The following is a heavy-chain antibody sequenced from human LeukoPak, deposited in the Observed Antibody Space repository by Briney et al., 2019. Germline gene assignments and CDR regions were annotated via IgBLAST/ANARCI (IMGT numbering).Heavy chain of an antibody. Sequence: PSQTLSLTCTVPGGSISSGDYYWSWIRQHPGKGLEWIGYIYYSGSTYYNPSLKSRVTISVDTSKNQFSLKLSSVTAADTAVYYCARGHYYDSSHLDYWGQGTLVTVSS. CDR1: GGSISSGDYY. D-gene: IGHD3-22*01. CDR3: ARGHYYDSSHLDY. J-gene: IGHJ4*02. CDR2: IYYSGST. V-gene: IGHV4-31*03.